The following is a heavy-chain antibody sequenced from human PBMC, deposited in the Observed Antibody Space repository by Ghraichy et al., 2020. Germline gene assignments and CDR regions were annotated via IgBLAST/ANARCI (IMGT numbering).Heavy chain of an antibody. Sequence: ASVKVSCKASGYIFTNYAMNWVRQAPGQGLEYMGWINSKTGNPTYAQGFTGRFVFSLDTSVSTAYLQISSLKAADTAVYFCARGYRYCDDDCDPEYLKHWGQGTLVTVS. V-gene: IGHV7-4-1*02. CDR2: INSKTGNP. CDR1: GYIFTNYA. CDR3: ARGYRYCDDDCDPEYLKH. D-gene: IGHD2-21*02. J-gene: IGHJ1*01.